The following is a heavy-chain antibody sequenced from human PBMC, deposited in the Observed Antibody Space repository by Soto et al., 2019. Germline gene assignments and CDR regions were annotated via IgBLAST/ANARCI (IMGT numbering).Heavy chain of an antibody. J-gene: IGHJ4*02. CDR2: INYRGTT. CDR1: GGSITNGDYY. Sequence: QVQLQESGPGLVRPSQTLSLTCTVSGGSITNGDYYWNWIRQHPGTGLEWIGYINYRGTTFYNPSLKCRVFISVETSKNQFSLNLSSVTAADTAVYFCARDAPGEAPYWGEGTLVTVSS. D-gene: IGHD2-2*01. CDR3: ARDAPGEAPY. V-gene: IGHV4-31*03.